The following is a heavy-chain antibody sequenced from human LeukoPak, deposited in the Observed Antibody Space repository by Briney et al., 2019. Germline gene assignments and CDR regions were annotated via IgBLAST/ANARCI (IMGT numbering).Heavy chain of an antibody. D-gene: IGHD1-1*01. Sequence: ASVKVSCKASGGTFSSYAISWVRQAPGQGLEWMGRIIPILGIANYAQKFQGRVTITADKSTSTAYMELSSLRSEDTAVYYCAIIPGTTAVLRFDPWGQGTLVTVSS. CDR3: AIIPGTTAVLRFDP. J-gene: IGHJ5*02. V-gene: IGHV1-69*04. CDR1: GGTFSSYA. CDR2: IIPILGIA.